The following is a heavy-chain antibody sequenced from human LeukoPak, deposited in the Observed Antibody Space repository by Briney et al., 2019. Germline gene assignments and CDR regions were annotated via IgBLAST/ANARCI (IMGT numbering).Heavy chain of an antibody. CDR1: GFTFSSYA. V-gene: IGHV3-23*01. J-gene: IGHJ4*02. CDR2: ISGSGGST. Sequence: PGGSLRLSCAASGFTFSSYAMSWVRQAPGKGLEWVSAISGSGGSTYYADSVKGRFTISRDNSKNTLHLQMNSLRAEDTAVYYCAKVGYYDSSGYRGVYFDYWGQGTLVTVSS. CDR3: AKVGYYDSSGYRGVYFDY. D-gene: IGHD3-22*01.